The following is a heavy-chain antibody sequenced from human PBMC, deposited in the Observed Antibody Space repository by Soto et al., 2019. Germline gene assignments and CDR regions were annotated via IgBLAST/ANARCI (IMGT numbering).Heavy chain of an antibody. V-gene: IGHV4-4*02. Sequence: SETLSLTCAVSGGSISSSNWWSWVRQPPGKGLEWIGEIYHSGSTNYNPSLKSRVTISVDKSKNQFSLKLSSVTAADTAVYYCARGRGYSSSWYYFDYWGQGTLVTVSS. CDR2: IYHSGST. CDR3: ARGRGYSSSWYYFDY. CDR1: GGSISSSNW. D-gene: IGHD6-13*01. J-gene: IGHJ4*02.